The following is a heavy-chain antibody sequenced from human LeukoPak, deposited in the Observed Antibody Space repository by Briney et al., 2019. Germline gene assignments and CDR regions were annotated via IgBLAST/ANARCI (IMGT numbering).Heavy chain of an antibody. CDR2: IKQDGGEI. CDR3: ATSYGYYFDY. CDR1: EFTFSRYW. V-gene: IGHV3-7*01. J-gene: IGHJ4*02. D-gene: IGHD5-18*01. Sequence: SGGSLRLSCAASEFTFSRYWMSWVRQAPGKGLEWVANIKQDGGEIYYVDSVKGRFTISRDNAQNSLYLQMNSLRAEDTAVYYCATSYGYYFDYWGQGALVTVSS.